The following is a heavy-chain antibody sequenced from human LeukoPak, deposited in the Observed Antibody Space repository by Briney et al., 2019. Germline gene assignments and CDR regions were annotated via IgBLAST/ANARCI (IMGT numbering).Heavy chain of an antibody. Sequence: GGSLRLSCAASGFSVTNYYMTWVRQAPGKGLEWVSVIYTGGRTYYGDSVKGRFTISRDSPRNTLHLQMNSLRVEDTALYYCAKDDFWSGYYAETYYFDYWGQGTLVTVSS. D-gene: IGHD3-3*01. CDR1: GFSVTNYY. CDR2: IYTGGRT. V-gene: IGHV3-66*01. CDR3: AKDDFWSGYYAETYYFDY. J-gene: IGHJ4*02.